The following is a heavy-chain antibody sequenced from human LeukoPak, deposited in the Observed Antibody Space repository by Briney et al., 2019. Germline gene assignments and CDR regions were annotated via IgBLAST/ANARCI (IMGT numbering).Heavy chain of an antibody. V-gene: IGHV1-2*06. CDR1: GYTFTGYY. Sequence: GASVKVSCKASGYTFTGYYMHWVRQASGQGLEWMGRINPNSGGTNYAQKFQGRVTMTRDTSISTAYMELSRLRSDDTAVYYCARVRYDILTGYYLKLDVWGKGTTVTVSS. CDR2: INPNSGGT. D-gene: IGHD3-9*01. J-gene: IGHJ6*04. CDR3: ARVRYDILTGYYLKLDV.